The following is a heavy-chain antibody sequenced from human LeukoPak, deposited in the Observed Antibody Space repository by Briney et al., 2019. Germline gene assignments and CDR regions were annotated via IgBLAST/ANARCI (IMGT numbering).Heavy chain of an antibody. CDR3: ARTKGILTVYYGGDY. J-gene: IGHJ4*02. CDR1: GFTFCRLS. V-gene: IGHV3-21*01. D-gene: IGHD3-9*01. CDR2: ISSSSSYI. Sequence: GGSLGLFCAASGFTFCRLSINWVRPAPGKGLEWVSSISSSSSYIYYADSVKGRFTISRDNAKNSLYLQMDSLRAEDTAVYYCARTKGILTVYYGGDYWGQGTLVTVSS.